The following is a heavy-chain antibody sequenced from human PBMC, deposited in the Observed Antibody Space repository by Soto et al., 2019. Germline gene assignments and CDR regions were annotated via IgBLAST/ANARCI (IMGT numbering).Heavy chain of an antibody. CDR1: GIMSSGYG. D-gene: IGHD6-25*01. CDR3: ATMKRARLDS. Sequence: QEQGVQSGPAMKEPGSSVKVSCRASGIMSSGYGFSWVRQAPGQGLEWVGRINPILDSTHYAQNLQGRVSITVDKSTDTAYLEVTSLRLEDTAIYFCATMKRARLDSWGRGTVVTVSS. J-gene: IGHJ4*02. V-gene: IGHV1-69*09. CDR2: INPILDST.